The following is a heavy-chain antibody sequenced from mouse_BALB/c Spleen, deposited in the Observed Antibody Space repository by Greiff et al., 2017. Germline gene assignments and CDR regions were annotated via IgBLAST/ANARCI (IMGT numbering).Heavy chain of an antibody. CDR3: ARQSRDDYGSRPFAY. D-gene: IGHD1-1*01. CDR1: GYTFTNYW. Sequence: QVQLKESGAELVRPGTSVKISCKASGYTFTNYWLGWVKQRPGHGLEWIGDIYPGGGYTNYNEKFKGKATLTADTSSSTAYMQLSSLTSEDSAVYFCARQSRDDYGSRPFAYWGQGTLVTVSA. CDR2: IYPGGGYT. J-gene: IGHJ3*01. V-gene: IGHV1-63*02.